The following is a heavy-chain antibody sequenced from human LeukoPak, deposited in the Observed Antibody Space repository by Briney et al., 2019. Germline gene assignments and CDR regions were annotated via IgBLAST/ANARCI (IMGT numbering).Heavy chain of an antibody. Sequence: SETLSLTCTVSGGSNRCSSYYCGWIRQPPGKGLEWIGSIYYSGSTYYNPSLKSRVTISVGTSKNQFSLKLSSVTAADTAVYYCASRAYLLPISQDLLAARPVGGDYFDYWGQGTLVTVSS. D-gene: IGHD6-6*01. V-gene: IGHV4-39*01. CDR2: IYYSGST. CDR1: GGSNRCSSYY. J-gene: IGHJ4*02. CDR3: ASRAYLLPISQDLLAARPVGGDYFDY.